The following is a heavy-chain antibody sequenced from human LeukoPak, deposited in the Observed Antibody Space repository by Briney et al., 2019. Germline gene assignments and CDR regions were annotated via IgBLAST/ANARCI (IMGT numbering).Heavy chain of an antibody. D-gene: IGHD3/OR15-3a*01. Sequence: PGGSLRLSCAASGFTFSSYNMNWVRQAPGKGLELVSSIYSSSTYIYYADSVKGRFTFSRDNAKNSLYLQMNSLRAEDTAVYYCARRGPKYYMDVWGKGTTVTVSS. CDR3: ARRGPKYYMDV. J-gene: IGHJ6*03. V-gene: IGHV3-21*01. CDR2: IYSSSTYI. CDR1: GFTFSSYN.